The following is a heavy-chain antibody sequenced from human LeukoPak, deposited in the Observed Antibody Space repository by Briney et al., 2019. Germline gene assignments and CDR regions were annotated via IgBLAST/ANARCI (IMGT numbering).Heavy chain of an antibody. D-gene: IGHD2-2*01. CDR2: IVIGSGNT. V-gene: IGHV1-58*02. Sequence: TSVKVSCKASGFTFTSSAMQWVRQARGQRLEWIGWIVIGSGNTNYAQKFQERVTITRDMSTSTAYMELSSLRSEDTAVYYRAADVGEGYCSSTSCYGGGGHAFDIWGQGTMVTVSS. CDR1: GFTFTSSA. CDR3: AADVGEGYCSSTSCYGGGGHAFDI. J-gene: IGHJ3*02.